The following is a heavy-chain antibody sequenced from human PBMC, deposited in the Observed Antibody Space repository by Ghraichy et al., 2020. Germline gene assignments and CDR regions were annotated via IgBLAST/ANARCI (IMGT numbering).Heavy chain of an antibody. CDR3: ASTPLVRLSLSYYYYYGMDV. J-gene: IGHJ6*02. CDR2: IIPNFGTA. Sequence: SVKVSCKASGGTFSSYAISWVRQAPGQGLEWMGGIIPNFGTANYAQKFQGRVTITADESTSTAYMELSSLRSEDTAVYYCASTPLVRLSLSYYYYYGMDVWGQGTTVTVSS. D-gene: IGHD3-10*02. V-gene: IGHV1-69*13. CDR1: GGTFSSYA.